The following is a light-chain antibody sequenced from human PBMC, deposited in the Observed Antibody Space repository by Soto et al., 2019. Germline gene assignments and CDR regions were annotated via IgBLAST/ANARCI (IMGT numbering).Light chain of an antibody. CDR2: LNSDGSH. Sequence: QSVLTQSPSASASLGASVKLTCTLSSGHSSYAIAWHQQQPEKGPRYLMKLNSDGSHSKGDGIPDRFSGSSSGAERYLTNSSLQSEDEADYYCQTWGVFGGGTKLTVL. CDR3: QTWGV. V-gene: IGLV4-69*01. CDR1: SGHSSYA. J-gene: IGLJ3*02.